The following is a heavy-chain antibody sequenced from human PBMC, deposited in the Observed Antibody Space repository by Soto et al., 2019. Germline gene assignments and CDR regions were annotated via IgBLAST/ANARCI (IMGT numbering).Heavy chain of an antibody. CDR1: GFTFSSYA. D-gene: IGHD4-4*01. CDR2: ISYDGSNK. CDR3: ARDLPDYTLSSGGMDV. V-gene: IGHV3-30-3*01. Sequence: QVQLVESGGGVVQPGRSLRLSCAASGFTFSSYAMHWVRQAPGKGLEWVAVISYDGSNKYYADSVKGRFTISRDNSKNTLYLQMYSLRAEDTAVYYCARDLPDYTLSSGGMDVWGQGTTVTVSS. J-gene: IGHJ6*02.